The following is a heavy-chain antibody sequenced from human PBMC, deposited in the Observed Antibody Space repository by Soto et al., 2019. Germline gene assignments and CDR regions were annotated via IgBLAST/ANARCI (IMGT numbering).Heavy chain of an antibody. J-gene: IGHJ5*02. CDR2: INAGNGNT. V-gene: IGHV1-3*01. D-gene: IGHD2-2*01. CDR3: ARVGCSSTSCYGRNWFDL. CDR1: GYTFTSYA. Sequence: ASVKVSCKASGYTFTSYAMHWVRQAPGQRLEWMGWINAGNGNTKYSQKFQGRVTITRDTSASTAYMELSSLRSEDTAVYYCARVGCSSTSCYGRNWFDLWGQGTLVTVSS.